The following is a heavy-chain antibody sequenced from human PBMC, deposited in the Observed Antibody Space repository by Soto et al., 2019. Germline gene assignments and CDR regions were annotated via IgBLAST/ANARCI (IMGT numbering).Heavy chain of an antibody. J-gene: IGHJ3*02. CDR3: ARPNTEYCSGGSCYSRAFDI. D-gene: IGHD2-15*01. V-gene: IGHV3-21*01. CDR2: ISSSSSYI. CDR1: GFTFSSYS. Sequence: GGSLRLSCAASGFTFSSYSMNWVRQAPGKGLEWVSSISSSSSYIYCADSVKGRFTISRDNAKNSLYLQMNSLRAEDTAVYYCARPNTEYCSGGSCYSRAFDIWGQGTMVTVSS.